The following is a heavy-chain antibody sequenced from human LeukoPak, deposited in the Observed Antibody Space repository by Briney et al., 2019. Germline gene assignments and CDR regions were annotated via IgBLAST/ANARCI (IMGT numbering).Heavy chain of an antibody. J-gene: IGHJ4*02. CDR3: ARDPGGSGDYYNIFDH. D-gene: IGHD3-10*01. V-gene: IGHV4-59*01. CDR1: GDSIGSYY. CDR2: IYYSGST. Sequence: SETLSLTCTLSGDSIGSYYWNWIRQPPGKGLEWIGKIYYSGSTNYNPYLKSRDTISIDTSKNQFSLKLTSVTAADTAVYYCARDPGGSGDYYNIFDHWGPGTLVTVSS.